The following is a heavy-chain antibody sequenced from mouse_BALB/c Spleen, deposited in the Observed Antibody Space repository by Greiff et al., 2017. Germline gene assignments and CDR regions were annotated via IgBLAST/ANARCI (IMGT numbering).Heavy chain of an antibody. CDR2: IDPANGNT. V-gene: IGHV14-3*02. CDR1: GFNIKDTY. CDR3: ARYNGYSAWFAS. J-gene: IGHJ3*01. Sequence: EVQLQQSGAELVKPGASVKLSCTASGFNIKDTYMHWVKQRPEQGLEWIGRIDPANGNTKYDPKFQGKATITADTSSNTAYLQLSSLTSEDTAVYYCARYNGYSAWFASWGQGTLVTVSA. D-gene: IGHD2-3*01.